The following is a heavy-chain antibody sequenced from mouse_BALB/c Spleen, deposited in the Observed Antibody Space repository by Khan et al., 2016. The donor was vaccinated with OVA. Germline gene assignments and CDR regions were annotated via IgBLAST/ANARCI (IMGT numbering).Heavy chain of an antibody. V-gene: IGHV3-2*02. CDR3: ARIQGGDFDY. J-gene: IGHJ2*01. CDR2: ISYRGNT. D-gene: IGHD3-2*02. CDR1: GYSITSDYA. Sequence: QLEESGPGLVKPSQSLSLTCTVTGYSITSDYAWNWIRQFPGNKLEWMGYISYRGNTKYNPSLKSRISITRDTSKNQFFLQLNFVTIEDTATYYCARIQGGDFDYWGQGTTLTVSS.